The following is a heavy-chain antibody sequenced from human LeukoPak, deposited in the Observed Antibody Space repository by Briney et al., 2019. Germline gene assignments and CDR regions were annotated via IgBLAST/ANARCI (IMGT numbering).Heavy chain of an antibody. J-gene: IGHJ4*02. Sequence: SETLSLTCTVSGGSISSYYWSWSRQPPGKGLEWIGYIYHSGSTNYNPSLKSRVTISVDTSNNQFSLKMSYVTAADTAVYYCARGGYSYGSYYFDSWGQGTPVTVSS. CDR1: GGSISSYY. D-gene: IGHD5-18*01. V-gene: IGHV4-59*01. CDR2: IYHSGST. CDR3: ARGGYSYGSYYFDS.